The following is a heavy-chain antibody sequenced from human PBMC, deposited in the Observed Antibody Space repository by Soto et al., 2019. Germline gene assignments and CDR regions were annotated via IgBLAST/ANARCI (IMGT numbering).Heavy chain of an antibody. CDR1: GGSISSGGYY. D-gene: IGHD2-15*01. CDR3: AREEADYCSGGSCYVTVSRDI. V-gene: IGHV4-31*03. CDR2: IYYSGST. J-gene: IGHJ3*02. Sequence: QVQLQESGPGLVKPSQTLSLTCTVSGGSISSGGYYWSWIRQHPGKGLEWIGYIYYSGSTYYNPSVKSRVTISVDTSKNPFSLKLSSVTAADTAVYYCAREEADYCSGGSCYVTVSRDIWGQGTMVTVSS.